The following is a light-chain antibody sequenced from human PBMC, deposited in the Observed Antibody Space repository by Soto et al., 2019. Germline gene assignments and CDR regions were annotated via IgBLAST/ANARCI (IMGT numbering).Light chain of an antibody. Sequence: QSVLTQPASVSGSPGQSITISCTGTSSDVGSYNLVSWYQQHPGKAPKLMIYEGSKRPSGVSNRFSGSKSGNTASLTISGLQAEDEADYYCCSYAGTSTSVCGTGTKFTVL. V-gene: IGLV2-23*01. CDR3: CSYAGTSTSV. CDR1: SSDVGSYNL. J-gene: IGLJ1*01. CDR2: EGS.